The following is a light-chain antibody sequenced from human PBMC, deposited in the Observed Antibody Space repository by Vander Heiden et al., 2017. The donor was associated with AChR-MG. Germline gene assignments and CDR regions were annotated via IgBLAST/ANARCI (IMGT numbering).Light chain of an antibody. CDR1: QSVLYSSNNKNY. CDR3: QQDDSTPLT. Sequence: DIVMTKSPDSLAVSLGGRATINCKSSQSVLYSSNNKNYLAWYQQKPGQPPKLLIYWASTRESGVPDRFSGSGSGTDFTLTISSLQAEDVAVYYCQQDDSTPLTFGGGTKVEIK. J-gene: IGKJ4*01. V-gene: IGKV4-1*01. CDR2: WAS.